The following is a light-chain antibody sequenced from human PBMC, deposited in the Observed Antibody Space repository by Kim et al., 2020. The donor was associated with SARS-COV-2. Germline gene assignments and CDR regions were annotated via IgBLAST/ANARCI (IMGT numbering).Light chain of an antibody. CDR3: QAWDSSTYV. V-gene: IGLV3-1*01. Sequence: SYELTQPPSVSVSPGQTASITCAGDKLGDKYACWYQQKPGQSPVLVIYQDSKRPSGIPERFSGPKSGNTATLTISGTQAMDEADYYCQAWDSSTYVFGAGTKLTVL. CDR1: KLGDKY. J-gene: IGLJ1*01. CDR2: QDS.